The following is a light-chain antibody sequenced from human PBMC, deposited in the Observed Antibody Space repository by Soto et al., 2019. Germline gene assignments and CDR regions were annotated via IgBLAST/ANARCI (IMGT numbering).Light chain of an antibody. J-gene: IGLJ1*01. CDR1: SSDVGAYNY. CDR3: SSYAGSNNYV. V-gene: IGLV2-8*01. Sequence: QSVLTQPPSASGSPGQSVTISCTGTSSDVGAYNYLSWYQQHPGKAPKLMIYEVSKRPSGVPDRFSGSKSGNTASLTVSRLQAEDEADYYCSSYAGSNNYVFGTGTKLTVL. CDR2: EVS.